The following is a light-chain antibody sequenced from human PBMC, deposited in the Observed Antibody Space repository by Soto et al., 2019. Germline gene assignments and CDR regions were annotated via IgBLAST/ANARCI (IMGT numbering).Light chain of an antibody. V-gene: IGKV3-15*01. CDR3: QQYSSWLWT. Sequence: EIVMTQSPATLSVSPGERATLSCRASRSVSSNLAWYQQKPGQAPRLLMYGASTRATGIPARFSGSGSGTEFTLTISSLQSEDFAVYYCQQYSSWLWTFGQGTKVDIK. J-gene: IGKJ1*01. CDR1: RSVSSN. CDR2: GAS.